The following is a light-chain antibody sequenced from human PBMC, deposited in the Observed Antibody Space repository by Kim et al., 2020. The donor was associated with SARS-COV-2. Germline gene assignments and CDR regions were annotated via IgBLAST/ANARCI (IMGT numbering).Light chain of an antibody. CDR3: QAWDSIDVV. J-gene: IGLJ2*01. CDR2: QDS. CDR1: KLGDKY. Sequence: SVSPGQTASITCYGDKLGDKYACWYQQKPGQSPVLVIYQDSKRPSGIPERFSGSNSGNTATLTISGTQAMDEADYYCQAWDSIDVVFGGGTQLTVL. V-gene: IGLV3-1*01.